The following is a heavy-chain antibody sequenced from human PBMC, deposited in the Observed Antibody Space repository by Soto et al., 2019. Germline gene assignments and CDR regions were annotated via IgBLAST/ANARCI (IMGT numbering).Heavy chain of an antibody. D-gene: IGHD3-9*01. V-gene: IGHV3-23*01. CDR3: ARPYYDILTGYPEYFQH. CDR2: ISGSGGST. Sequence: EVQLLESGGGLVQPGGSLRLSFAASGFTFSSYAMSWVRQAPGKGLEWVSAISGSGGSTYYADSVKGRFTISRDNSKNTLYLQMNSLRAEDTAVYYCARPYYDILTGYPEYFQHWGQGTLVTVSS. CDR1: GFTFSSYA. J-gene: IGHJ1*01.